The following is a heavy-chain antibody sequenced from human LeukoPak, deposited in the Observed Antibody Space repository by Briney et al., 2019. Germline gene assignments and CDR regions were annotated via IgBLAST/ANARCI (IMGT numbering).Heavy chain of an antibody. Sequence: HPGRSLRLSCAASGFTFSSYGMHWVRQAPGKGLEWVAVISYDGSNKYYADSVKGRFTISRDNSKNTLYLQMNSLRAEDTAVYYCAKDSIGSYSSSWYGSIYYYYMDVWGKGTTVTVSS. CDR2: ISYDGSNK. J-gene: IGHJ6*03. CDR3: AKDSIGSYSSSWYGSIYYYYMDV. CDR1: GFTFSSYG. D-gene: IGHD6-13*01. V-gene: IGHV3-30*18.